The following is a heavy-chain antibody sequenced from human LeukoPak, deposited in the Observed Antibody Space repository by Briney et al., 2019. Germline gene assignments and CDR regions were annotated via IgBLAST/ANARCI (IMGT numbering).Heavy chain of an antibody. Sequence: PGGSLRLSCAASGFTFSSYAMSWVRQAPGKGLEWVSAISGSGGSTYYADSVKGRFTISRDNSKNTLYLQMNSLRAEDTAVYYCARDRAQGWTYYYASSGYYGAFDIWGQGTMVTVSS. CDR2: ISGSGGST. D-gene: IGHD3-22*01. J-gene: IGHJ3*02. CDR3: ARDRAQGWTYYYASSGYYGAFDI. CDR1: GFTFSSYA. V-gene: IGHV3-23*01.